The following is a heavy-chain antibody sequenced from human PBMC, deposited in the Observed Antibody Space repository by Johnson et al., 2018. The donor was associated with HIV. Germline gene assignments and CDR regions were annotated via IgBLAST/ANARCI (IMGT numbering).Heavy chain of an antibody. D-gene: IGHD3-22*01. CDR3: ARDRGYDAFDI. J-gene: IGHJ3*02. CDR2: ISRSGSTI. V-gene: IGHV3-11*04. CDR1: GFTFSDYY. Sequence: QVLLVESGGGLVQPGGSLRLSCAASGFTFSDYYMTWIRQAPGKGLEWVSYISRSGSTIYYVDSVKGRFTISRDNARNSLYLQMNSLRAEDTAVYFCARDRGYDAFDIWGQGTMVTVSS.